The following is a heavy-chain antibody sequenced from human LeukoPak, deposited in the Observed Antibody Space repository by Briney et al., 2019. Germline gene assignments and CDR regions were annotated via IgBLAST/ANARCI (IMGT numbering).Heavy chain of an antibody. CDR3: AKDVSPFWSGSGSFFDY. CDR1: GFTFSSYG. D-gene: IGHD3-10*01. J-gene: IGHJ4*02. CDR2: ISYDGSNK. V-gene: IGHV3-30*18. Sequence: PGGSLRLPCAASGFTFSSYGMHWVRQAPGKGLEWVAVISYDGSNKYYADSVKGRFTISRDNSKNTLYLQMNSLRAEDTAVYYCAKDVSPFWSGSGSFFDYWGQGTLVTVSS.